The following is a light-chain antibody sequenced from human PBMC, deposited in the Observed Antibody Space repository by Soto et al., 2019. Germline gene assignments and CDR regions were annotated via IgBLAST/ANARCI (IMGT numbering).Light chain of an antibody. CDR3: HQYGTSPRT. V-gene: IGKV3-20*01. J-gene: IGKJ1*01. CDR2: GAS. CDR1: QSLRSGD. Sequence: EIVLTRSPGALSLSPGERATLSCRASQSLRSGDLAWYQQIPGQAPRLLIYGASSRATGIPDRFSGSESGTDFKLTNSRLEPEDCAVYYCHQYGTSPRTFGQGTKVESK.